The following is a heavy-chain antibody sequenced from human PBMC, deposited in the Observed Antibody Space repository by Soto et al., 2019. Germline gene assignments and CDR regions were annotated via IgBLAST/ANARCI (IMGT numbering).Heavy chain of an antibody. CDR2: IWYDGSNK. CDR3: ARVGSYSSSWWNFDY. D-gene: IGHD6-13*01. Sequence: GGSLRLSCAASGFTFSSYGMHWVRQAPGKGLEWVAVIWYDGSNKYYADSVKGRFTISRDNSKNTLYLQMNSLRAEDTAVYYCARVGSYSSSWWNFDYWGQGTLVTVSS. CDR1: GFTFSSYG. J-gene: IGHJ4*02. V-gene: IGHV3-33*01.